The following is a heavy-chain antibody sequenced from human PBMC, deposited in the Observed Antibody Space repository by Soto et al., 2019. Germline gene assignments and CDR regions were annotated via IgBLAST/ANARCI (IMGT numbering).Heavy chain of an antibody. D-gene: IGHD4-17*01. Sequence: GGSLRLSCAASGFTFSSYAMSWVRQAPGKGLEWVSFISGSGGNTFYADSVKGRFTISRDNSKNTLYLQMNSLRAEDTAVYYCAKGRDYGDYVGWFDPWGQGTLVTVSS. CDR3: AKGRDYGDYVGWFDP. J-gene: IGHJ5*02. CDR1: GFTFSSYA. CDR2: ISGSGGNT. V-gene: IGHV3-23*01.